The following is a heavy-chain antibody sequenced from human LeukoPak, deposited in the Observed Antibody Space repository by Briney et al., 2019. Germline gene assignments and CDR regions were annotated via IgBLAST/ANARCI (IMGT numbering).Heavy chain of an antibody. J-gene: IGHJ6*03. V-gene: IGHV3-30*02. CDR3: AKEGVVPAAMAYYYYYMDV. Sequence: PGGSLRLSCAASGFTFSSYGMHWVRQAPGKGLEWVAFIRYDGSNKYYADSVKGRFTISRDNSKNTLYLQMNSLRAEDTAVYYCAKEGVVPAAMAYYYYYMDVWGKGTTVTVSS. CDR1: GFTFSSYG. CDR2: IRYDGSNK. D-gene: IGHD2-2*01.